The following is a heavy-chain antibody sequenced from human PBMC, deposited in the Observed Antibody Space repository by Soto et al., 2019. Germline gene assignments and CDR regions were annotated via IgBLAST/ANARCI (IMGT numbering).Heavy chain of an antibody. CDR1: GGYFSGYY. V-gene: IGHV4-34*01. CDR2: INHSGST. CDR3: ARGVVASYYYGMDV. Sequence: SETLSLTCAFYGGYFSGYYWSWIRQPPGKGLEWIGEINHSGSTNYNPSLKSRVTISVDTSKNQFSLKLSSVTAADTAVYYCARGVVASYYYGMDVWGQGTTVTVSS. D-gene: IGHD5-12*01. J-gene: IGHJ6*02.